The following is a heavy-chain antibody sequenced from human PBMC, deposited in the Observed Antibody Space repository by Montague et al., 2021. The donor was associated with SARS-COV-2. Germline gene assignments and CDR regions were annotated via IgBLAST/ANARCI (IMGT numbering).Heavy chain of an antibody. Sequence: PALVKPTQTLTLTCTFSGFSLTTTGVGVGWIRQPPGKALECLALIYWDDTKRYSPSPKSRLTITKDTSGNQVVLTMTNMDPVDTATYYCAHGRYGGYLGVCFDFWGQGALVTVSS. D-gene: IGHD5-12*01. CDR1: GFSLTTTGVG. J-gene: IGHJ4*02. CDR2: IYWDDTK. V-gene: IGHV2-5*02. CDR3: AHGRYGGYLGVCFDF.